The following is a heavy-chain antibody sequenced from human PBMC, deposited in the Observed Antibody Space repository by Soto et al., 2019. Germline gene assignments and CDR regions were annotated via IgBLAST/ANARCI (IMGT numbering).Heavy chain of an antibody. CDR3: AKDRMEAAIPLFDY. D-gene: IGHD2-15*01. CDR2: ISGSGGRT. Sequence: EVQLLESGGGLVQPGGSLRLSCAASGFTFSSYAMSWVRQAPGKGLEWVSVISGSGGRTYYADSVKGRFTISRDNSKNTQYLQMNSLRAEDTAVYYCAKDRMEAAIPLFDYWGQGTLVTVST. CDR1: GFTFSSYA. J-gene: IGHJ4*02. V-gene: IGHV3-23*01.